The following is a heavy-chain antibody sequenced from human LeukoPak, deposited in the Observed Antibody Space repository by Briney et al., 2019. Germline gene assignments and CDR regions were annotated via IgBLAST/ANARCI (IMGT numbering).Heavy chain of an antibody. CDR2: INPNSGGT. V-gene: IGHV1-2*02. CDR1: GYTFTGYY. Sequence: ASVKVSCKASGYTFTGYYIHWVRQAPGQGLEWMGWINPNSGGTNYAQKFQGRVTMTRDTSISTAYMEVSRLRSDDTAVYYCARDTGIAVAGTGDFAYWGQGTLVTVSS. D-gene: IGHD6-13*01. J-gene: IGHJ4*02. CDR3: ARDTGIAVAGTGDFAY.